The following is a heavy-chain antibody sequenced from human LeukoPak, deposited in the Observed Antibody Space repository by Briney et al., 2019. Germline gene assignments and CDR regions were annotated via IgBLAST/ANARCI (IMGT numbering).Heavy chain of an antibody. V-gene: IGHV4-59*08. CDR3: ARHGGYSSPYLH. Sequence: SETLSLTCTVSGGSISNYYWSWIRQPPGKGRECIGYIYYSGTTNYNPSLKSRVTISVDTSKNQFSLKLSSVTAADTAVYYCARHGGYSSPYLHWGQGTLVTVSS. CDR2: IYYSGTT. CDR1: GGSISNYY. J-gene: IGHJ1*01. D-gene: IGHD6-13*01.